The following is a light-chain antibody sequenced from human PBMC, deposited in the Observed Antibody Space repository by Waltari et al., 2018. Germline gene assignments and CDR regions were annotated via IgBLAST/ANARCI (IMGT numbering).Light chain of an antibody. V-gene: IGKV2-28*01. Sequence: DIVMTQSPLSLPVTPGEPASISCRSSQSLLYSNGYNYLDWYLQKPGQSPQLLIYLGSTRGSGVPDRFSGSGSGTDFTLKISRVEADDVGVYYCMQALETPLTFGPGTKVDIK. J-gene: IGKJ3*01. CDR3: MQALETPLT. CDR1: QSLLYSNGYNY. CDR2: LGS.